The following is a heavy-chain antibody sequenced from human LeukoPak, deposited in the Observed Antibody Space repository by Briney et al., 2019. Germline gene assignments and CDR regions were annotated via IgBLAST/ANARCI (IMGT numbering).Heavy chain of an antibody. CDR2: TNHSGST. J-gene: IGHJ4*02. V-gene: IGHV4-34*01. CDR1: GGSFSGYY. D-gene: IGHD2-2*02. CDR3: ARGGGYCSSTSCYTFDY. Sequence: SETLSLTCAVYGGSFSGYYWSWIRQPPGKGLEWIGETNHSGSTNYNPSLKSRVTISVDTSKNRFSLKLSSVTAADTAVYYCARGGGYCSSTSCYTFDYWGQGTLVTVSS.